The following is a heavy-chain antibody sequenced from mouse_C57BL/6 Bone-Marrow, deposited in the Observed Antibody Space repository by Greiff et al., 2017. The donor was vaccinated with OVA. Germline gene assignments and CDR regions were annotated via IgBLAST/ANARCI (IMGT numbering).Heavy chain of an antibody. D-gene: IGHD2-5*01. CDR1: GYTFTDYE. J-gene: IGHJ4*01. Sequence: QVQLQQSGAELVRPGASVTLSCKASGYTFTDYEMHWVKQTPVHGLAWIGAIDPENGGTAYNQKFKGKAILTADKSSSTAYMELRSLTSEDSAVYYRTRGYSNYYAMDYWGQGTSVTVSS. V-gene: IGHV1-15*01. CDR2: IDPENGGT. CDR3: TRGYSNYYAMDY.